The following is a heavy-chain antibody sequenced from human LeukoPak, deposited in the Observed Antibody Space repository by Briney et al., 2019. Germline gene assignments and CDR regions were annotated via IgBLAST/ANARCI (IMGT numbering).Heavy chain of an antibody. J-gene: IGHJ3*02. Sequence: RGSLRLSCAASGFTFSTYWMTWVRQAPGKGLEWVANINQDGSEKYYVDSVKGRFTISRDNAKNSLYLQMNSLRAEDTAVYYCARGCSSTNCYGAFDIWGQGTMATVSS. CDR2: INQDGSEK. V-gene: IGHV3-7*01. CDR3: ARGCSSTNCYGAFDI. CDR1: GFTFSTYW. D-gene: IGHD2-2*01.